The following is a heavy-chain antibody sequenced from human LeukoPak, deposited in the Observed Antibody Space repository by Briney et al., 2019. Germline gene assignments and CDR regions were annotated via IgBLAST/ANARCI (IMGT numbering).Heavy chain of an antibody. CDR1: GGSISSGSYY. CDR3: ASLYSGSYGWFDP. D-gene: IGHD1-26*01. CDR2: IYTSAST. Sequence: PSQTLSLTCTVSGGSISSGSYYWSWIRQPAGKGLEWIGRIYTSASTNYNPSLKSRVTISVDTSKNQFSLKLSSVTAADTAVYYCASLYSGSYGWFDPWGQGTLVTVSS. J-gene: IGHJ5*02. V-gene: IGHV4-61*02.